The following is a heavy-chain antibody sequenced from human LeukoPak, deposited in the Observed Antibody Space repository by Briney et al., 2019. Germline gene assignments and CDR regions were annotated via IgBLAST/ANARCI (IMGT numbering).Heavy chain of an antibody. Sequence: ASVKVSCKASGYTFNTYDISWVRQAPGQGLEWMGWIRGYNGDTNYAQKFRARVTMTTDTSTSTAYMEVRSLRTDDTDVYYCAREEYVWGSYRYVDYWGQGTLVTVSS. J-gene: IGHJ4*02. CDR2: IRGYNGDT. V-gene: IGHV1-18*01. CDR3: AREEYVWGSYRYVDY. CDR1: GYTFNTYD. D-gene: IGHD3-16*02.